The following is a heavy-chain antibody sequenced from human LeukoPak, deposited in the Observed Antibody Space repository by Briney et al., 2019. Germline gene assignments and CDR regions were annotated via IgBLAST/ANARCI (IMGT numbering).Heavy chain of an antibody. CDR3: AKATPLGYGDYLPRGNWFDP. V-gene: IGHV3-23*01. Sequence: GGSLRLSCAASGFTFSSYWMSWVRQAPGKGLEWVSAISGSGGSTYYADSVKGRFTISRDNSKNTLYLQMNSLRAEDTAVYYCAKATPLGYGDYLPRGNWFDPWGQGTLVTVSS. CDR1: GFTFSSYW. J-gene: IGHJ5*02. D-gene: IGHD4-17*01. CDR2: ISGSGGST.